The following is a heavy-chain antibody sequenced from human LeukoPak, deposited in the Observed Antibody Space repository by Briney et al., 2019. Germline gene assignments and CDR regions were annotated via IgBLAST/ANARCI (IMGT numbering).Heavy chain of an antibody. V-gene: IGHV3-48*04. CDR3: AELGITMIGGV. J-gene: IGHJ6*04. Sequence: GGSLRLSCVASGFTFSSYTMNWVRQAPGKGLEWVSYISSSGSTIYYADSVKGRFTISRDNAKNSLYLQMNSLRAEDTAVYYCAELGITMIGGVWGKGTTVTISS. CDR2: ISSSGSTI. D-gene: IGHD3-10*02. CDR1: GFTFSSYT.